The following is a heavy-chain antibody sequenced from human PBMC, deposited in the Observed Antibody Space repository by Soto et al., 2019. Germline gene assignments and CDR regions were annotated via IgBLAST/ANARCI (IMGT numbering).Heavy chain of an antibody. V-gene: IGHV3-7*03. CDR3: AKGGHIDF. D-gene: IGHD3-16*01. CDR2: IKADGSET. J-gene: IGHJ4*02. Sequence: GGSLRISCAASGFSFSTYWMSWVRQVPGTGLEWVANIKADGSETYYVDSVRGRFTISRDNAKTSLYLQMNSLRAEDTAVYYCAKGGHIDFCGQGTLVTVSS. CDR1: GFSFSTYW.